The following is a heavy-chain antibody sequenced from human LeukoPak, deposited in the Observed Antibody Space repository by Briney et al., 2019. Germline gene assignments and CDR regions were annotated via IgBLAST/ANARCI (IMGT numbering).Heavy chain of an antibody. CDR2: INQGGSVK. CDR1: GFTFRSYW. CDR3: AKGYSSSWYYWFDP. V-gene: IGHV3-7*03. J-gene: IGHJ5*02. D-gene: IGHD6-13*01. Sequence: PGGSLRLSCAASGFTFRSYWMSWVRQAPGKGLEWVANINQGGSVKYYVDSVKGRFTISRDNAKNSLYLQMNSLRAEDMALYYCAKGYSSSWYYWFDPWGQGTLVTVSS.